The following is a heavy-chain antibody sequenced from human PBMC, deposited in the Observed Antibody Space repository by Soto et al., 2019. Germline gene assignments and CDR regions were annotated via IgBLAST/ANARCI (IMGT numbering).Heavy chain of an antibody. CDR1: GYSFTSCW. J-gene: IGHJ6*02. CDR2: IYPGDSDT. Sequence: GESLKISCKGSGYSFTSCWIGWVRQMPGKGLEWMGIIYPGDSDTRYSPSFQGQVTISADKSISTAYLQWSSLKASDTAMYYCARESYGGNSGFYYGMDVWGQGTTVTVSS. CDR3: ARESYGGNSGFYYGMDV. V-gene: IGHV5-51*01. D-gene: IGHD2-21*02.